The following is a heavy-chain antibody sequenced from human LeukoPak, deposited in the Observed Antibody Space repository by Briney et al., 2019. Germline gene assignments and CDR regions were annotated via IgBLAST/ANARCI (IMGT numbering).Heavy chain of an antibody. CDR3: ARPFDSYSSSSFDY. J-gene: IGHJ4*02. D-gene: IGHD6-6*01. V-gene: IGHV4-34*01. CDR2: INHSGST. Sequence: SETLSLTCTVSGGSISSYYWSWIRQPPGKGLEWIGEINHSGSTNYNPSLKSRVTISVDTSKNQFSLKLSSVTAADTAVYYCARPFDSYSSSSFDYWGQGTLVTVSS. CDR1: GGSISSYY.